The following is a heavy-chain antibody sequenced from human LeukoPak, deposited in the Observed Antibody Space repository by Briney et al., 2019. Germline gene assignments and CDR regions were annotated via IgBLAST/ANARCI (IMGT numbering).Heavy chain of an antibody. CDR2: ISGSGDET. CDR1: GFTFRNYA. J-gene: IGHJ6*03. Sequence: GGSLRLSCAASGFTFRNYAMNWVRQAPGKGLEWVSGISGSGDETYYEDSLKGRFTVSRDNSKNTLYLQMNSLRAEDTAVYYCTTLVYYYYYMDVWGKGTTVTISS. CDR3: TTLVYYYYYMDV. V-gene: IGHV3-23*01. D-gene: IGHD3-16*01.